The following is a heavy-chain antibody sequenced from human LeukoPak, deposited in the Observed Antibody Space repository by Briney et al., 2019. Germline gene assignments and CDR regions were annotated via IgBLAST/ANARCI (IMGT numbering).Heavy chain of an antibody. D-gene: IGHD5-24*01. V-gene: IGHV4-34*01. J-gene: IGHJ3*02. Sequence: SETLSLTCAVYGGSFSGYYWTWIRQPPGKGLEWIGEINHSGSTNYNPSLKSRVTISVDTSKNQFSLKPTSVTAADTAVYYCATQKNYIGAFDIWGQGTMVTVSS. CDR3: ATQKNYIGAFDI. CDR1: GGSFSGYY. CDR2: INHSGST.